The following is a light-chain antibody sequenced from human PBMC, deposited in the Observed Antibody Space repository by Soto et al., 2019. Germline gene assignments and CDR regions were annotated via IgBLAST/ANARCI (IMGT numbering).Light chain of an antibody. CDR1: QSVSSR. CDR3: HRYNNFWT. Sequence: EIVMTQSPATLSVSPGERVTLSCRASQSVSSRLAWYHQKPGQSPRLLIYGASTRATGIPAGFSGSGSGTEFTLTISSLQSEDFGLYYCHRYNNFWTFGQGTRLEIK. V-gene: IGKV3-15*01. J-gene: IGKJ5*01. CDR2: GAS.